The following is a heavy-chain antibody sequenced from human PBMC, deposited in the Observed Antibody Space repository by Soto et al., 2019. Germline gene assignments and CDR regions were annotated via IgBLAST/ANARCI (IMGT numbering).Heavy chain of an antibody. D-gene: IGHD4-17*01. Sequence: QVQLVQSGAEVKKPGSSVKVSCKASGGTFSSYAISWVRQAPGQGLEWMGGIIPIFGTANYAQKFQGRVTSTADESTSTAYMELSSLRSEDTAVYYCAKSMVGTHDYGDFDYWGQGTLVTVSS. CDR1: GGTFSSYA. V-gene: IGHV1-69*01. CDR3: AKSMVGTHDYGDFDY. J-gene: IGHJ4*02. CDR2: IIPIFGTA.